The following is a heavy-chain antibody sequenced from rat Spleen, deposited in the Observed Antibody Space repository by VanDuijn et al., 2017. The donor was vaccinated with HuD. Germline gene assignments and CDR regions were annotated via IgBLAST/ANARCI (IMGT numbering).Heavy chain of an antibody. CDR3: AGYNSFAY. CDR1: GFTFSNYG. Sequence: EVQLVESNGGLVQPGRSLRLSCVASGFTFSNYGMAWVRQAPTKGLEWVASINTGGTNTYYRDSVKGRFTISRDNTKSTLYLQMDSLRSEDTATYYCAGYNSFAYWGQGVMVTVSS. J-gene: IGHJ2*01. CDR2: INTGGTNT. D-gene: IGHD4-3*01. V-gene: IGHV5S13*01.